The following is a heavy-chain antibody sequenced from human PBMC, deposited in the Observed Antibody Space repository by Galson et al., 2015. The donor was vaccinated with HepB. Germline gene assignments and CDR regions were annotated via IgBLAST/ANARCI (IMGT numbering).Heavy chain of an antibody. CDR1: EFPFSSFW. CDR2: SNGDGSRT. Sequence: SLRLSCAASEFPFSSFWMHWVRQAPGKGLVWVSSSNGDGSRTIYADSVKGRFTISRDNAKNTLYLKMNSLRAEDTAVYYCVRDWGSYDTRGYPDYWGQGTLVTVSS. V-gene: IGHV3-74*01. J-gene: IGHJ4*02. D-gene: IGHD3-16*01. CDR3: VRDWGSYDTRGYPDY.